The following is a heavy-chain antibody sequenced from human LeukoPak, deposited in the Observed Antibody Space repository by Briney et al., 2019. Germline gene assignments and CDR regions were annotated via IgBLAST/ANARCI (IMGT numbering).Heavy chain of an antibody. CDR1: GYTFTSYG. V-gene: IGHV1-18*01. Sequence: GASVKVSCKASGYTFTSYGISWVRQAPGQGLEWMGWISAYNGNTNYAQKLQGRVTMTTDTSTSTACMELRSLRSDDTAVYYCAREEDYGDYVDWFDPWGQGTLVTVSS. J-gene: IGHJ5*02. D-gene: IGHD4-17*01. CDR3: AREEDYGDYVDWFDP. CDR2: ISAYNGNT.